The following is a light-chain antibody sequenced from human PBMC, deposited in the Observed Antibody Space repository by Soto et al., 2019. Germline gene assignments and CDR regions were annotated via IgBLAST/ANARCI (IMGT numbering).Light chain of an antibody. V-gene: IGKV3-15*01. CDR1: QSVSSN. CDR3: QQYNNWPRT. Sequence: EIVMTQSPATLSVSPGERSTLSCRASQSVSSNLAWYQQKPGQAPRLLIYGASTRATGIPVRFSGSGSGTEFTLTISSLQSEDFAVYYCQQYNNWPRTFGQWTKVEIK. J-gene: IGKJ1*01. CDR2: GAS.